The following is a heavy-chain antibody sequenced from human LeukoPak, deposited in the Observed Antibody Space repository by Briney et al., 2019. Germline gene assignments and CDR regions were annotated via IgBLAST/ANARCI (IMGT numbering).Heavy chain of an antibody. D-gene: IGHD2-21*02. CDR3: AREASLYCSGNDCYWAFDR. Sequence: PGGSLRLSCAASGFTFSNHWMSWVRQAPGKGLEWVANIKQDESKRYYVDSVKGRFTISRDNAKSPLYLQINGLRAEDTAVYYCAREASLYCSGNDCYWAFDRWGQGTLVTVSS. CDR1: GFTFSNHW. CDR2: IKQDESKR. J-gene: IGHJ5*02. V-gene: IGHV3-7*01.